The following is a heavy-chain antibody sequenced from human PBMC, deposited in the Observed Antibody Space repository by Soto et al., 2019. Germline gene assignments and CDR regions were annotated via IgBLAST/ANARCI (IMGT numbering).Heavy chain of an antibody. CDR3: ARDRVGGVGAHTPDAFDI. CDR1: GFTFSSYG. J-gene: IGHJ3*02. D-gene: IGHD1-26*01. V-gene: IGHV3-33*01. Sequence: GGSLRLSCAASGFTFSSYGMHWVRQAPGKGLEWVAVIWHDGSNKYYADSVKGRFTISRDNSKNTLYLQMNSLRAEDTAVYYCARDRVGGVGAHTPDAFDIWGQGTMVTVSS. CDR2: IWHDGSNK.